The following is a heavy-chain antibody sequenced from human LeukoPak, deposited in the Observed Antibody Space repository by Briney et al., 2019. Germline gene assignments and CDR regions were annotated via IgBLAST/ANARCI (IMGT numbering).Heavy chain of an antibody. CDR3: ARRGDGGRSFDY. V-gene: IGHV3-21*04. CDR1: GFTFSSYS. D-gene: IGHD4-23*01. CDR2: ISSSSSYI. J-gene: IGHJ4*02. Sequence: GGSLRLSCAASGFTFSSYSMNWVRQAPGKGLEWVSSISSSSSYIYYADSVKGRFTISRDNSKNTLYLQVNSLRAEDTAVYYCARRGDGGRSFDYWGQGTLVTVSS.